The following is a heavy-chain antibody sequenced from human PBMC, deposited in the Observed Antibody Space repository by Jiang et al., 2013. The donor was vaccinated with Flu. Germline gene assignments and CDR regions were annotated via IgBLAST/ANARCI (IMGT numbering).Heavy chain of an antibody. CDR3: ARFDLSGYWEPPFDY. D-gene: IGHD3-22*01. CDR1: GGSISSYY. J-gene: IGHJ4*02. Sequence: LLKPSETLSLTCTVSGGSISSYYWSWIRQPPGKGLEWIGYIYYSGSTNYNPSLKSRVTISVDTSKNQFSLKLSSVTAADTAVYYCARFDLSGYWEPPFDYWGQGTLVTVSS. CDR2: IYYSGST. V-gene: IGHV4-59*01.